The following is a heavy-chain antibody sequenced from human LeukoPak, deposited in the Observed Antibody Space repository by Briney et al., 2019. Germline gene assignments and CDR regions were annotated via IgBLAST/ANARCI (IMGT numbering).Heavy chain of an antibody. D-gene: IGHD2-15*01. J-gene: IGHJ5*02. V-gene: IGHV4-39*01. Sequence: SQTLSLTCTVSGGSISSSSHFWSWIRQPPGKGLEWIGSIYYSGNTYYNSSLKSRVTISVDTSKNQFSLKLSSVTAADTAVYYCARHENIVVVVAATGFDNWGQGTLVTVSS. CDR1: GGSISSSSHF. CDR3: ARHENIVVVVAATGFDN. CDR2: IYYSGNT.